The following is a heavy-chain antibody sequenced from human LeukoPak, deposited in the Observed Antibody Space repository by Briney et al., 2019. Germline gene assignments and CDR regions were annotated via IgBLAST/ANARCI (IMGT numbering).Heavy chain of an antibody. CDR1: GFTVSSNS. J-gene: IGHJ4*02. D-gene: IGHD4/OR15-4a*01. CDR3: ARRAGAYSHPYDD. CDR2: IYSSVT. V-gene: IGHV3-53*01. Sequence: PGGSLRLSCTVSGFTVSSNSMSWVRQAPGKGLEWVSFIYSSVTHYSDSVKGRFTISRDNSKNTLYLQMNSLRAEDTAVYYCARRAGAYSHPYDDWGQGTLVTVSS.